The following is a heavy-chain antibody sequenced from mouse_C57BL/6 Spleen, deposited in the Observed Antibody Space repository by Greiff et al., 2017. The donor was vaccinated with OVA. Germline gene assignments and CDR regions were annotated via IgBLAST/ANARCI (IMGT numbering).Heavy chain of an antibody. CDR2: ISNGGGST. V-gene: IGHV5-12*01. CDR3: ARQGRDLYYFDY. D-gene: IGHD3-3*01. CDR1: GFTFSDYY. J-gene: IGHJ2*01. Sequence: EVQLQESGGGLVQPGGSLKLSCAASGFTFSDYYMYWVRQTPEKRLEWVAYISNGGGSTYYPDTVKGRFTISRDNAKNTLYLQMSRLKSEDTAMYYCARQGRDLYYFDYWGQGTTLTVSS.